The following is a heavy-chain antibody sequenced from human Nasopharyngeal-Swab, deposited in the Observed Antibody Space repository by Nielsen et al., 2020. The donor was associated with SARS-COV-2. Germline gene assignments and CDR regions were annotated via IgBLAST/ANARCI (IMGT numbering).Heavy chain of an antibody. V-gene: IGHV3-30*04. CDR3: ARALWGSYYYGMDV. Sequence: GESLKISCAASGFTFSSYAMHWVRQAPGKGPEWVAVISYDGSNKYYADSVKGRFTISRDNSKNTLYLQMNSLRAEDTAVCYCARALWGSYYYGMDVWGQGTTVTVSS. CDR2: ISYDGSNK. D-gene: IGHD7-27*01. J-gene: IGHJ6*02. CDR1: GFTFSSYA.